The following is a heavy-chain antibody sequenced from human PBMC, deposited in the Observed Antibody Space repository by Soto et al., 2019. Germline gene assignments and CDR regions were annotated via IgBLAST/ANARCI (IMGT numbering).Heavy chain of an antibody. Sequence: GGSLRLSCVASGFSFSSYIMDWVRQAPGKGLEWVSYISSGSSTIYLADSVKGRFTISRDNAKNSLYLQMNSLRDEDTAVYYCARSIAVAGLRDYWGQGTLVTVSS. V-gene: IGHV3-48*02. CDR2: ISSGSSTI. CDR3: ARSIAVAGLRDY. CDR1: GFSFSSYI. J-gene: IGHJ4*02. D-gene: IGHD6-19*01.